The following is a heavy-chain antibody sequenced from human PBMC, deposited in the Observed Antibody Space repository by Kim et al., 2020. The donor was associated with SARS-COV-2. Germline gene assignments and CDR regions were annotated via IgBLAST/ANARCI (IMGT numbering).Heavy chain of an antibody. Sequence: GGSLRLSCAASGFTFSSYSMNWVRQAPGKGLEWVSSISSSSSYIYYADSVKGRFTISRDNAKNSLYLQMNSLRAEDTAVYYCARDSIYCGGDCYSLDYWGQGTLVTVSS. J-gene: IGHJ4*02. CDR1: GFTFSSYS. V-gene: IGHV3-21*01. CDR2: ISSSSSYI. CDR3: ARDSIYCGGDCYSLDY. D-gene: IGHD2-21*02.